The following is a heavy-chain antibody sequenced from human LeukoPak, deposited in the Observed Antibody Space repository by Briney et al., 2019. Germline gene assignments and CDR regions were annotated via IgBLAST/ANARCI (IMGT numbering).Heavy chain of an antibody. V-gene: IGHV3-9*03. Sequence: QAGGSLRLSCAASGFTFDDYAMHWVRQAPGKGLEWVSGISWNSGSIGYADSVKGRFTISRDNAKNSLYLQMNSLRAEDMALYYCAKDTGSSGWYTNFDYWGQGTLVTVSS. CDR3: AKDTGSSGWYTNFDY. CDR1: GFTFDDYA. J-gene: IGHJ4*02. CDR2: ISWNSGSI. D-gene: IGHD6-19*01.